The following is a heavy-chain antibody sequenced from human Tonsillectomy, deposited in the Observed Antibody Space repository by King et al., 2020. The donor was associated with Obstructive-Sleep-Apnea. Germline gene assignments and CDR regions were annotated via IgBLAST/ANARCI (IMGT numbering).Heavy chain of an antibody. D-gene: IGHD3-9*01. CDR1: GGSISSGGYY. J-gene: IGHJ3*02. CDR2: IYYSGST. Sequence: QLQESGPGLVKPSQTLSLTCTVSGGSISSGGYYWSWIRQHPGKGLEWIGYIYYSGSTYYNPSLKSRVTISVDTSKNQFSLKLSSVTAADTAVYYCASDRYDILTGRRDAFDIWGQGTMVTVSS. CDR3: ASDRYDILTGRRDAFDI. V-gene: IGHV4-31*03.